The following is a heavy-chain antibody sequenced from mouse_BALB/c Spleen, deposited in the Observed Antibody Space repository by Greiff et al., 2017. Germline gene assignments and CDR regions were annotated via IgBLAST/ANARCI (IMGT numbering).Heavy chain of an antibody. CDR3: ARGLRVRDYAMDY. CDR1: GYSFTGYY. Sequence: LVKTGASVKISCKASGYSFTGYYMHWVKQSHGKSLEWIGYISCYNGATSYNQKFKGKATFTVDTSSSTAYMQFNSLTSEDSAVYYCARGLRVRDYAMDYWGQGTSVTVSS. CDR2: ISCYNGAT. J-gene: IGHJ4*01. V-gene: IGHV1S34*01. D-gene: IGHD1-1*01.